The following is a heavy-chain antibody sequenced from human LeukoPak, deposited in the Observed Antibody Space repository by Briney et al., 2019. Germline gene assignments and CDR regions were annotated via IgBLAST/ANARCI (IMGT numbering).Heavy chain of an antibody. CDR3: ARGRRGYYDSSGYPYAFDI. CDR2: INHSGST. D-gene: IGHD3-22*01. Sequence: SETLSLTCAVYGGSFSGYYWSWIRQPPGKGLEWIGEINHSGSTNYNPSLKSRVTISVDTSKNQFSLKLSSVTAADTAVYYCARGRRGYYDSSGYPYAFDIWGQGTMVTASS. J-gene: IGHJ3*02. CDR1: GGSFSGYY. V-gene: IGHV4-34*01.